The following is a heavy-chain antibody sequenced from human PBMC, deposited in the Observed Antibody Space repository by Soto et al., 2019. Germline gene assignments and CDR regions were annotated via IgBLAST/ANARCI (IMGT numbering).Heavy chain of an antibody. Sequence: ASVKVSCKASGGTFSSYAISWVRQAPGQGLEWMGGIIPIFGTANYAQKFQGGVTITADESTSTAYMELSSLRSEDTAVYYCARDIVVVPAATRYYYYYGMDVWGQGTTVTVSS. CDR3: ARDIVVVPAATRYYYYYGMDV. CDR2: IIPIFGTA. J-gene: IGHJ6*02. CDR1: GGTFSSYA. V-gene: IGHV1-69*13. D-gene: IGHD2-2*01.